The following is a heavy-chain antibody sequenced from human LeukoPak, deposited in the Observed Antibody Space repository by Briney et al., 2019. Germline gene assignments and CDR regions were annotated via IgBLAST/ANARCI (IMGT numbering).Heavy chain of an antibody. J-gene: IGHJ5*02. V-gene: IGHV5-51*01. CDR3: ARQSAYNWFDP. CDR2: IYPADSDT. Sequence: KGGESLKISCKCSGYSFTTYWIGWVRQMPGKGLEWMGIIYPADSDTRYSPSFQGQVTISADKSISTAYLQWSSLKASDTAMYYCARQSAYNWFDPWGQGTLVTVSS. CDR1: GYSFTTYW. D-gene: IGHD2-15*01.